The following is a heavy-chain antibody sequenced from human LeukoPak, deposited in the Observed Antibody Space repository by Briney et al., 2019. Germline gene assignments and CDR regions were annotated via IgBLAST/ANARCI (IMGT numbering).Heavy chain of an antibody. CDR2: IYYSGST. CDR3: ARRIAAAWSSARYPGRGAFDI. Sequence: SETLSLTCTVSGGSIRSSSYYWGWIRQPPGMGLEWIGTIYYSGSTYYNPSLKSRVTISVDTSKNQFSLKLSSVTAADTAVYYCARRIAAAWSSARYPGRGAFDIWGQGAMVTVSS. V-gene: IGHV4-39*07. CDR1: GGSIRSSSYY. J-gene: IGHJ3*02. D-gene: IGHD6-13*01.